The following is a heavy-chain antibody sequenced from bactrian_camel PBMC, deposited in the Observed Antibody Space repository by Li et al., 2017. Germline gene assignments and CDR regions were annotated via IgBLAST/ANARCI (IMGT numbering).Heavy chain of an antibody. CDR3: ARSRFVFRGCDLSTSGYYY. CDR2: IGRDGIT. V-gene: IGHV3S68*01. Sequence: HVQLVESGGGSALAGGSVRLSCAASGYTVSSTRMGWFRQAPGKEREGVACIGRDGITMYSDSVKGRFTISKDNAMNTLYLQMDSLKPEDSAMYYCARSRFVFRGCDLSTSGYYYGGQGTQVTVS. D-gene: IGHD5*01. CDR1: GYTVSSTR. J-gene: IGHJ4*01.